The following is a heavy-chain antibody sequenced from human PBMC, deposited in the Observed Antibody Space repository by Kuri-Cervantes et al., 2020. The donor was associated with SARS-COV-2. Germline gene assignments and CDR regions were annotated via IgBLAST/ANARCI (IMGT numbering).Heavy chain of an antibody. Sequence: ETLSLTCAASGFTFSSYWMSWVRQAPGKGLEWVSYISSSGSTIYYADSVKGRFTISRDNAKNSLYLQMNSLRAEDTAVYYCARDLRLGKSLDYWGQGTLVTVSS. CDR2: ISSSGSTI. D-gene: IGHD7-27*01. CDR1: GFTFSSYW. J-gene: IGHJ4*02. CDR3: ARDLRLGKSLDY. V-gene: IGHV3-48*04.